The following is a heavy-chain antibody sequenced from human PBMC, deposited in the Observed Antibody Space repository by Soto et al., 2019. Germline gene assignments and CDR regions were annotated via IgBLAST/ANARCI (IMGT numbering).Heavy chain of an antibody. J-gene: IGHJ4*02. CDR1: GGTFSSYT. Sequence: QVQLVQSGAEVKKPGSSVKVFCKASGGTFSSYTISWVRQAPGQGLEWMGGIIPIFGTANYAQKFQGRVTITADKSTSTAYMEVSSLRSEDTAVYYCARDLHAYSSSSHFDYWGQGSLVTVSS. CDR3: ARDLHAYSSSSHFDY. D-gene: IGHD6-6*01. CDR2: IIPIFGTA. V-gene: IGHV1-69*06.